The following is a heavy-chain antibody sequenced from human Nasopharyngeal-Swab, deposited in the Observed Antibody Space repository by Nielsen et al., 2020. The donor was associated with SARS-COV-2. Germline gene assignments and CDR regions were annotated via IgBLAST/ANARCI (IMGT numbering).Heavy chain of an antibody. CDR3: ARGIVGATDWGGWFDP. D-gene: IGHD1-26*01. Sequence: WIRQPPGKGLEWIGYIYYSGSTNYNPSLKSRVTISVDTSKNQFSLKLSSVTAADTAVYYCARGIVGATDWGGWFDPWGQGTLVTVPS. J-gene: IGHJ5*02. V-gene: IGHV4-59*01. CDR2: IYYSGST.